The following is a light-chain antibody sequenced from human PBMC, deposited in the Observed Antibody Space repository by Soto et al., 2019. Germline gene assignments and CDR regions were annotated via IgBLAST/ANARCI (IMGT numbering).Light chain of an antibody. CDR1: QSVGSSY. V-gene: IGKV3-20*01. CDR2: GAS. Sequence: VLTQSPGTPSLSPGERATLSCRASQSVGSSYLAWYQQKPGQAPRLLIHGASSRATGIPDRFSGSGSGTDFTLTISRLEPEDFAVYYCQQYGSSPWTFGQGTKVDIK. CDR3: QQYGSSPWT. J-gene: IGKJ1*01.